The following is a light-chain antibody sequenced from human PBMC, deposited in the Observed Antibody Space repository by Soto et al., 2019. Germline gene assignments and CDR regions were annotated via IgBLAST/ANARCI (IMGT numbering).Light chain of an antibody. Sequence: QSVLTQPPSVSGAPGQRVTISCAGTSSNIGAAYDVHWYQHLPGTPPKLLIYGNSNRPSGVPDRFSGSKSGTSASLAITGLQAEDEADYYCQSYDTSLSGHVVFGGGTKLTVL. V-gene: IGLV1-40*01. CDR1: SSNIGAAYD. CDR3: QSYDTSLSGHVV. J-gene: IGLJ2*01. CDR2: GNS.